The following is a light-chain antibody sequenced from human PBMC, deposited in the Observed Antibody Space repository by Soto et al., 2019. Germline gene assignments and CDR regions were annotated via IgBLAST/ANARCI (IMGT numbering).Light chain of an antibody. J-gene: IGLJ1*01. V-gene: IGLV2-18*01. CDR1: SSDVGSYNR. CDR2: EVS. CDR3: SLYTSSSTYV. Sequence: QSVLTQPPSVSGSPGQSVTISCTGTSSDVGSYNRVSWYQQPPGTGPKLMIYEVSHRPSGVPDRFSGSKSGNTASLTISGLQSEDEADYYCSLYTSSSTYVFGTGTKLNVL.